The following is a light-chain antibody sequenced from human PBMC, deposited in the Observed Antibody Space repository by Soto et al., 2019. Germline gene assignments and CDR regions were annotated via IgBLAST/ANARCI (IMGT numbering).Light chain of an antibody. CDR1: QSVSNN. J-gene: IGKJ1*01. CDR2: GAS. V-gene: IGKV3-15*01. Sequence: EIVMTQSPATLSVSPGERATLSCRASQSVSNNLAWYQKKPGQAPRLLIYGASTRSTGIPARFSGSGSGTEFTLTISSLQSEDFAFYYCPQYNNWRTFGQGTRVHIK. CDR3: PQYNNWRT.